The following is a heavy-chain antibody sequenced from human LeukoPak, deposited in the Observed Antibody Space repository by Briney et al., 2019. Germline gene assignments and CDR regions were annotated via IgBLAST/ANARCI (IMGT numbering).Heavy chain of an antibody. V-gene: IGHV4-39*07. Sequence: SETLSLTCTVSGGSISGSSYYWGWIRQPPGKGLEWIGSIYYSGSTYYNPSLKSRVTISVDTSKNQFSLKLSSVTAADTAVYYCARAPRQIPAAIGSWGQGTLVTVSS. CDR3: ARAPRQIPAAIGS. CDR1: GGSISGSSYY. CDR2: IYYSGST. J-gene: IGHJ4*02. D-gene: IGHD2-2*01.